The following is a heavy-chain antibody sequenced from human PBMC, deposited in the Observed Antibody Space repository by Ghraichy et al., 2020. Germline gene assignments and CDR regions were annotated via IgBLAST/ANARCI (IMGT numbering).Heavy chain of an antibody. CDR3: TRDPATHRGHDLGIDY. J-gene: IGHJ4*02. V-gene: IGHV3-48*03. CDR1: GFIFSSYE. CDR2: IGDNGRTK. D-gene: IGHD1-1*01. Sequence: GESLNISCAASGFIFSSYEMNWVRQAPGQGLEWVSYIGDNGRTKYYADSVKGRFTISRDNAKNSLYLQMNSLRVEDTALYYCTRDPATHRGHDLGIDYWGQGTQVIVSS.